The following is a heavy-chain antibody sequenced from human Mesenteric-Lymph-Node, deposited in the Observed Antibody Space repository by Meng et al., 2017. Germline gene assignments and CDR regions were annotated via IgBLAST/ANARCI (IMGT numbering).Heavy chain of an antibody. CDR2: INAYNGDT. CDR3: ARVEVGITSGDY. V-gene: IGHV1-18*01. Sequence: QAQRVQSGGEVKKPGASVKVSCKASGYTFTNYGITWVRQATGQGLEWMGWINAYNGDTNYAQTLQGRVTMTTDTSTSTAYMELRSLRSDDTAVYYCARVEVGITSGDYWGQGTLVTVPQ. CDR1: GYTFTNYG. J-gene: IGHJ4*02. D-gene: IGHD1-26*01.